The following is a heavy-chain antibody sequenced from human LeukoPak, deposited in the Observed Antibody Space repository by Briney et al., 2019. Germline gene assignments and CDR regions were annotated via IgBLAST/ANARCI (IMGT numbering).Heavy chain of an antibody. CDR2: IGSSGTTI. J-gene: IGHJ4*02. CDR1: GFPFSIYE. V-gene: IGHV3-48*03. D-gene: IGHD6-19*01. Sequence: GGSLRLSCAVPGFPFSIYEMNWVRQAPGKGLEWVSNIGSSGTTIYYADSVKGRFSISRDNAKNSLYLQMNSLRVEDTAVYYCALLAVASDFDDWGEGALVTVSS. CDR3: ALLAVASDFDD.